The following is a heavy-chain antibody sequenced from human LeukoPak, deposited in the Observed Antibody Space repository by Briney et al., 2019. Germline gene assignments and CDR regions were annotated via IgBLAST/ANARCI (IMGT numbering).Heavy chain of an antibody. Sequence: PGGSLRLSCAASGFTVSSNYMSWVRQAPGQGLEWVAFIRSDGSNTYYGDSVKGRFTISRDNSKKILHLQMNSLRPGDTALYYCAIIPLGGRFDYWGQGTLVIVSS. V-gene: IGHV3-30*02. J-gene: IGHJ4*02. CDR2: IRSDGSNT. CDR1: GFTVSSNY. D-gene: IGHD3-10*01. CDR3: AIIPLGGRFDY.